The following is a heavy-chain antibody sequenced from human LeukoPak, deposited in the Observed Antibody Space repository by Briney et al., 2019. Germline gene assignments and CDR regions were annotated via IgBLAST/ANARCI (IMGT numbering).Heavy chain of an antibody. CDR1: GFTFTSYS. Sequence: PGGSLRLSCAASGFTFTSYSMNWVRQAPGKGLEWVSYISSSGSTISYADSVKGRFTISRDNAKNSLYLQMNSLRAKDTAVYYCARDRPYYSYCFDIWGQGTMVTVSS. V-gene: IGHV3-48*01. CDR3: ARDRPYYSYCFDI. CDR2: ISSSGSTI. J-gene: IGHJ3*02. D-gene: IGHD2-21*01.